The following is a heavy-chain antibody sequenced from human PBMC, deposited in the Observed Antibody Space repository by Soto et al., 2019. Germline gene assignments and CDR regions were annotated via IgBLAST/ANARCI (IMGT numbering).Heavy chain of an antibody. J-gene: IGHJ6*02. CDR2: IYYRGST. Sequence: PSETLSLTCTVSGGSISCHYWSWVRQAPGKGLEWIGHIYYRGSTSYNPSLRSRSTISVDTSNNQFSLKLNSVTTADTAVYYCARDGREASGMDVWGQGTKVTVSS. D-gene: IGHD1-26*01. V-gene: IGHV4-59*11. CDR3: ARDGREASGMDV. CDR1: GGSISCHY.